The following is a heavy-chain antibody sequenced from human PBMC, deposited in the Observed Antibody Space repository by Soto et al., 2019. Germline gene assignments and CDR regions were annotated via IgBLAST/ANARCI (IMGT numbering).Heavy chain of an antibody. CDR2: IKRDGSTT. CDR1: EFSFSDYW. V-gene: IGHV3-74*01. J-gene: IGHJ6*03. CDR3: ARGAINYYSEHV. Sequence: GSRRVACAAAEFSFSDYWRHCVSQAPGKGLEWVSRIKRDGSTTNYADSVKGRFTISRDNAKNTLYLEMNSLRVEDTADYYCARGAINYYSEHVWGKGPTVP.